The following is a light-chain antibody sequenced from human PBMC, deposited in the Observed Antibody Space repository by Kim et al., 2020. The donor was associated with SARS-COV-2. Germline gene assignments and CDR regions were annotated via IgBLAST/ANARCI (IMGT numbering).Light chain of an antibody. CDR3: QSYENNFWV. Sequence: NFMLTQPHSVSESPGKTITISCTRSSGSIASNYVQWYQQRPGSAPTPVIYEDNQRPSGVPDRFSVSVDSSSNSASLTISGLKTEDEADYYCQSYENNFWVFGGGTQLTVL. CDR2: EDN. J-gene: IGLJ3*02. V-gene: IGLV6-57*03. CDR1: SGSIASNY.